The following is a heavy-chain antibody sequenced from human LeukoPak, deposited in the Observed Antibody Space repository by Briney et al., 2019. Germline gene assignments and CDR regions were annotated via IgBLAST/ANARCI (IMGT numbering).Heavy chain of an antibody. J-gene: IGHJ4*02. CDR3: AKSGSGSYLYYFGY. CDR1: GFTFNTYA. D-gene: IGHD3-10*01. V-gene: IGHV3-23*01. Sequence: GGSLRLSCAASGFTFNTYAMSWVRQAPGKGLEWVSTISGSGGSTYYADSVKGRFTISRDNSKNTLSLQMNSLTAEDTAIYYCAKSGSGSYLYYFGYWGQGTLVTVSS. CDR2: ISGSGGST.